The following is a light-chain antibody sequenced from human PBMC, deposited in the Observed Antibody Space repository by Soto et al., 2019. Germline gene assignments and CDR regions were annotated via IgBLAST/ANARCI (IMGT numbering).Light chain of an antibody. J-gene: IGLJ2*01. Sequence: QSVLTQPASVSGSPGQSITISCTGTSSDVGGYNYVSWYRQHPGKAPKLMIYDVNNRPSEVSNRFSGSKSGNTASLTISGLQAEDEADYYCGSYTSSNTPVVFGGGTKLTVL. CDR3: GSYTSSNTPVV. CDR2: DVN. V-gene: IGLV2-14*03. CDR1: SSDVGGYNY.